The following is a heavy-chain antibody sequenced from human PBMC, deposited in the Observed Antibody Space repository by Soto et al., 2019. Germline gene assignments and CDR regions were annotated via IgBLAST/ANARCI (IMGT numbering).Heavy chain of an antibody. CDR1: GRSISSGGYY. J-gene: IGHJ5*02. V-gene: IGHV4-31*03. D-gene: IGHD1-26*01. Sequence: PSETLSLTCTVSGRSISSGGYYWNWIRQHPGKGLEWIGYIYYSGSTYYNPSLKSRVTISVDTSKNQFSLKLSSVTAADTAVYYSAHRATPCGHGTLATVPS. CDR2: IYYSGST. CDR3: AHRATP.